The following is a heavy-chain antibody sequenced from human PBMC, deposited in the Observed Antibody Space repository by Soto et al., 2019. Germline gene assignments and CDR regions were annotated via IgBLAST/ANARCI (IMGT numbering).Heavy chain of an antibody. Sequence: SETLSLTCTVSGGSLSSSDYYWGWVRQPPGKGLEWIGSIYSSGNTDYNPSLKSRVTISVDTSKHQFSLRLSSVTAADTAVYYCATTRGTYCTGGSCYQANWFDPWGQGTLVTVSS. CDR2: IYSSGNT. V-gene: IGHV4-39*07. CDR3: ATTRGTYCTGGSCYQANWFDP. CDR1: GGSLSSSDYY. J-gene: IGHJ5*02. D-gene: IGHD2-15*01.